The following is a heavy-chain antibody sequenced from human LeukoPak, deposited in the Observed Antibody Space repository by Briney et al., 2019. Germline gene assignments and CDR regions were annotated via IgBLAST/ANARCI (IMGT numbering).Heavy chain of an antibody. J-gene: IGHJ6*02. CDR2: ISSGSSCI. CDR3: AGGGGLDV. D-gene: IGHD3-16*01. CDR1: GFTFSSYS. Sequence: GGSLRLSCAASGFTFSSYSMNWVRQAPGKGLEWVSSISSGSSCIYYADSVKGRFTISRDNAKNSLYLQMNSLRAEDTAVYYCAGGGGLDVWGQGATVTVSS. V-gene: IGHV3-21*01.